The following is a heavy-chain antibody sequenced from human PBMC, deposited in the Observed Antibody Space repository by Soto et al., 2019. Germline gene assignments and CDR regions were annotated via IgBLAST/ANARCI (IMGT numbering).Heavy chain of an antibody. CDR2: INHSGST. CDR3: ASNRGRYYVGMGY. Sequence: PSETLSLTCAVYGGSFSGYYWSWIRQPPGKGLEWIGEINHSGSTNYNPSLKSRVTISVDTSKNQFSLKLSSVTAADTAVYYCASNRGRYYVGMGYWGQGTLVTVSS. J-gene: IGHJ4*02. D-gene: IGHD1-26*01. CDR1: GGSFSGYY. V-gene: IGHV4-34*01.